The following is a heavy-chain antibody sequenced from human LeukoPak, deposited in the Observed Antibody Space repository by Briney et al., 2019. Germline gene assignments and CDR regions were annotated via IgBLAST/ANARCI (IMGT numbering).Heavy chain of an antibody. CDR3: ARDRSSSWYYFEY. CDR1: GYTFTSYA. J-gene: IGHJ4*02. Sequence: WASVKVSCKASGYTFTSYAFSWVRQAPGQGREWMGWISAYNGNTKYAQKFQGRVTMTTDTSTSTAYMEVRSLRSDDTALYYCARDRSSSWYYFEYWGQGALVTVSS. D-gene: IGHD6-13*01. V-gene: IGHV1-18*01. CDR2: ISAYNGNT.